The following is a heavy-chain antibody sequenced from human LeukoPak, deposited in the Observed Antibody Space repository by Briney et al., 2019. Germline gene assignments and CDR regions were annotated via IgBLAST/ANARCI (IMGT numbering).Heavy chain of an antibody. CDR2: IYYSGCT. CDR3: ARRRGALDY. D-gene: IGHD1-26*01. Sequence: PSETLSLTCTVSGDSISSSNYYWGWIRQPPGKGLEWIGSIYYSGCTYYNPSLKSRVTISVDTSRNQFSLKVSSVTAADTAVYYCARRRGALDYWGQGTLVTVSS. J-gene: IGHJ4*02. V-gene: IGHV4-39*01. CDR1: GDSISSSNYY.